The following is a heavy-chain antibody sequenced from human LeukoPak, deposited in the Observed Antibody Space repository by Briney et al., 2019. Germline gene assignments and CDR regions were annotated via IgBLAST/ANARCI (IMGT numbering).Heavy chain of an antibody. Sequence: GGSLRLSCAASGFTFSRYAMSWVRQAPGKGLEWVSVISGSGGGTYYADSVKGRFTISRDNSKNTLYLQMNSLRVEDTAVYYCARDGYNVEAFDIWGQGTMITVSS. CDR3: ARDGYNVEAFDI. D-gene: IGHD5-24*01. CDR1: GFTFSRYA. J-gene: IGHJ3*02. V-gene: IGHV3-23*01. CDR2: ISGSGGGT.